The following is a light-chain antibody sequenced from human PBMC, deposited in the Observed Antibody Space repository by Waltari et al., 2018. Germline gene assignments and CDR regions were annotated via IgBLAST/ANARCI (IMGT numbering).Light chain of an antibody. CDR3: QQYVVIPWT. Sequence: DIVMTQSPDSLAVSLGERATINCKSSQSVLYSSNNKNYLAWYQQKPGQPPKLLIYWASTRESGVPDRFSGSGSGTDFTLTINSLQAEDVAVYYCQQYVVIPWTFGQGTKVEVK. CDR2: WAS. V-gene: IGKV4-1*01. J-gene: IGKJ1*01. CDR1: QSVLYSSNNKNY.